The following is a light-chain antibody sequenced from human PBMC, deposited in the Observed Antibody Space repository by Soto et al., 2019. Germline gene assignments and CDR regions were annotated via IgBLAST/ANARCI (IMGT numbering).Light chain of an antibody. Sequence: QSVLTQPPSASGTPGQRVTIPCSGSSSNIGSNTVQWYQQLPGTAPKLLIFSYSQRPSGVPDRFFGSKSGTSASLAITGLQSEDEGHYYCGTWDDSLNGWVFGGGTKLTVL. CDR3: GTWDDSLNGWV. V-gene: IGLV1-44*01. CDR2: SYS. CDR1: SSNIGSNT. J-gene: IGLJ3*02.